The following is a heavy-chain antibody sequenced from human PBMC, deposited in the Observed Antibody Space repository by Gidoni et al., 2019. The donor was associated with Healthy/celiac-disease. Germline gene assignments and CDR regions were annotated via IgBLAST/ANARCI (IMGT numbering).Heavy chain of an antibody. Sequence: QVQLVESGGGVVQPGRSLRLSCAASGFTFSSYGMHWVRQAPGKGLEWVAVISYDGSNKYYADSVKGRFTISRDNSKNTLYLQMNSLRAEDTAVYYCAKDRLGASGSTDAFDIWGQGTMVTVSS. CDR2: ISYDGSNK. CDR3: AKDRLGASGSTDAFDI. J-gene: IGHJ3*02. V-gene: IGHV3-30*18. CDR1: GFTFSSYG. D-gene: IGHD1-26*01.